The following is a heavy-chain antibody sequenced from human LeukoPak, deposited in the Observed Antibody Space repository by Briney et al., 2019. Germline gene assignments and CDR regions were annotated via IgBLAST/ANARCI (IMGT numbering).Heavy chain of an antibody. CDR1: GSTFSSYA. CDR2: ISGSGGST. V-gene: IGHV3-23*01. J-gene: IGHJ4*02. CDR3: AKDPLSSGWYGRTYYFDY. Sequence: PGGSLRLSCAASGSTFSSYAMSWVRQAPGKGLEWVSAISGSGGSTYYADSVKGRFTISRDNSKNTLYLQMNSLRAEDTAVYYCAKDPLSSGWYGRTYYFDYWGQGTLVTVSS. D-gene: IGHD6-19*01.